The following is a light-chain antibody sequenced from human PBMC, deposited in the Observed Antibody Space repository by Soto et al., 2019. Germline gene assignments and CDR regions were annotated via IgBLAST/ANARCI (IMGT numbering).Light chain of an antibody. CDR1: QSVSSY. Sequence: EIVLTQSPATLSLSPGERATLSCRASQSVSSYLAWYQQKPGQAPMLLIYDASNRATGIPARFSGSGSGTDFTLTISSLGPEDFAVYYCQQRSNWPITFGQGTRLEIK. V-gene: IGKV3-11*01. CDR2: DAS. CDR3: QQRSNWPIT. J-gene: IGKJ5*01.